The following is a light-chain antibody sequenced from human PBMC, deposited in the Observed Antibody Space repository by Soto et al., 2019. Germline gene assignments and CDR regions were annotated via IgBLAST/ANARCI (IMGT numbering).Light chain of an antibody. J-gene: IGLJ2*01. Sequence: QSVLTQPPSVSAAPGQRVTISCSGSNSNIANNYVSWYQHLPGTGPKLLIYDNNKRPSGISDRFSASKSGTSATLAITGLQTGDEGQYYCGTWDRNLRIGVVGGGTKLTVL. CDR2: DNN. V-gene: IGLV1-51*01. CDR1: NSNIANNY. CDR3: GTWDRNLRIGV.